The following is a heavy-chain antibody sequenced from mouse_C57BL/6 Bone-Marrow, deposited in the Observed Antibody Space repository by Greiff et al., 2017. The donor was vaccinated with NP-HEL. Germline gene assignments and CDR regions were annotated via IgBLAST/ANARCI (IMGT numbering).Heavy chain of an antibody. D-gene: IGHD4-1*02. CDR1: GFTFSDYG. Sequence: EVKLVESGGGLVQPGGSLKLSCAASGFTFSDYGMAWVRQAPRKGPEWVAFISNLAYSIYYADTVTGRFTISRANAKTTLYLEMSSLRSEDTAMYYCARPCNWAWFAYWGQGTLVTVSA. J-gene: IGHJ3*01. CDR3: ARPCNWAWFAY. V-gene: IGHV5-15*01. CDR2: ISNLAYSI.